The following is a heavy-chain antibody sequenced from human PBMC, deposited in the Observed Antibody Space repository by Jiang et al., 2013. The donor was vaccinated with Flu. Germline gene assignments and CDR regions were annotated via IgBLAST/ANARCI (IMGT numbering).Heavy chain of an antibody. CDR3: ARDGLELPNY. CDR1: GYTFTRFH. CDR2: INPIGGIT. V-gene: IGHV1-46*01. Sequence: LVESGAEVKKPGASVKISCKASGYTFTRFHVHWVRQAPGQGLEWMGIINPIGGITTYAQNFQSRVTMTRDTSTNTVYMELSSLRSDDTAVYYCARDGLELPNYWGQGTLVTVSS. J-gene: IGHJ4*02. D-gene: IGHD1-7*01.